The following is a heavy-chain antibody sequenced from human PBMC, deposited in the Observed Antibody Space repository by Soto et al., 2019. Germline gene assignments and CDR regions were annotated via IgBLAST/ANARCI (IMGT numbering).Heavy chain of an antibody. CDR3: ARRGYNYGYFDY. J-gene: IGHJ4*02. CDR1: GGSISSVGYY. V-gene: IGHV4-31*03. D-gene: IGHD5-18*01. CDR2: IYYTGST. Sequence: QVQLQESGPGLVKPSQTLSLTCTVSGGSISSVGYYWTWIRQHPGEGLQWIGYIYYTGSTFYNPSLQSRVTISLDTSKNQFSLQLTSVTAADTAVYYCARRGYNYGYFDYWGQGTLVTVSS.